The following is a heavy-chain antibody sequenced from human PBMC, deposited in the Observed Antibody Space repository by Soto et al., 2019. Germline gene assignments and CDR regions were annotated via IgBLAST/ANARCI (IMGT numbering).Heavy chain of an antibody. CDR1: GFTFSSYG. CDR3: ARESYYVWGRNEYYFDY. J-gene: IGHJ4*02. D-gene: IGHD3-16*01. Sequence: QVQLVESGGGVVQPGRSLRLSCAASGFTFSSYGMHWVRQAPGKGLEWVAVIWYDGSNKYYADSVKGRFTISRDNSKNTLYLQMNSLRAEDTAVYFCARESYYVWGRNEYYFDYWGQGTLVTVSS. V-gene: IGHV3-33*01. CDR2: IWYDGSNK.